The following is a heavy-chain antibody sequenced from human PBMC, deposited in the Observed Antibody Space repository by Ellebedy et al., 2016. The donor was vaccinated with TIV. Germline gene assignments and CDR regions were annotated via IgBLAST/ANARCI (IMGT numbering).Heavy chain of an antibody. CDR2: IFYDATNE. D-gene: IGHD3-9*01. CDR3: VAINYNVLTAFFSTY. CDR1: GFTFERYG. V-gene: IGHV3-33*01. J-gene: IGHJ4*02. Sequence: PGGSLRLSCAASGFTFERYGMHWVRQAPGKGLEWVALIFYDATNEYYADSVKGRFTISRDNSQKMVYLQMNSLRAEDTAMYYCVAINYNVLTAFFSTYWGQGALVTVSS.